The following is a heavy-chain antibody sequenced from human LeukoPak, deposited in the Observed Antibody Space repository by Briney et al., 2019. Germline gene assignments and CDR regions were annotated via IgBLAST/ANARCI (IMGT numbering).Heavy chain of an antibody. CDR3: ARVLAETSSGWYYFDY. D-gene: IGHD6-19*01. J-gene: IGHJ4*02. CDR1: GGSISSYY. CDR2: IYNSGST. V-gene: IGHV4-59*12. Sequence: PSETLSLTCTVSGGSISSYYWSWIRQPPGKGLEWIGYIYNSGSTNYKPSLKSRVTISVDTSKNQFSLKLSSVTAADTAVYYCARVLAETSSGWYYFDYWGQGTLVTVSS.